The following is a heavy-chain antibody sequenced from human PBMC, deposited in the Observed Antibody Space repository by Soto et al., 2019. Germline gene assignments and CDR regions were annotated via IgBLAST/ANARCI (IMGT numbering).Heavy chain of an antibody. Sequence: GGSLRLSCAASGFTFSSYGMHWVRQAPGKGLEWVAVISYDGSNKYYADSVKGRFTISRDNSKNTLYLQMNSLRAEDTAVYYCAKDGYYDFWSGYRSTYYYGMDVWGQGTTVTVSS. V-gene: IGHV3-30*18. J-gene: IGHJ6*02. CDR2: ISYDGSNK. CDR1: GFTFSSYG. CDR3: AKDGYYDFWSGYRSTYYYGMDV. D-gene: IGHD3-3*01.